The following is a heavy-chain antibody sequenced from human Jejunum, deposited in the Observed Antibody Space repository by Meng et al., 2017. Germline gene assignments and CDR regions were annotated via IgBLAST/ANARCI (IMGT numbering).Heavy chain of an antibody. CDR1: GEPFTTFY. CDR3: ARVGLGWSGFDS. V-gene: IGHV4-34*01. CDR2: VTHSGTT. Sequence: QVQLQQWGAGLLKPSETLSLTCSVLGEPFTTFYWNWIRQPPGEGLQWIGDVTHSGTTNYAPSLKSRVTISLDTSNNQFSLKLTSVTAADTAVYYCARVGLGWSGFDSWGQGTLVTVSS. J-gene: IGHJ4*02. D-gene: IGHD3/OR15-3a*01.